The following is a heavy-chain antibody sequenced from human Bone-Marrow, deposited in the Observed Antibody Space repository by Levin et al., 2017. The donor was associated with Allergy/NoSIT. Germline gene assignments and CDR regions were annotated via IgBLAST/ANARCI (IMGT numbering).Heavy chain of an antibody. Sequence: QHGESLKISCAASGFSFSIFAMHWVRQAPGKGLEWVAVIWFDGSEKYYADSMKGRITISRDNSKNTLYLQMKSLRVEDTAVYYCVRGEGDYVGDTFTLWGQGTMVTVSS. CDR1: GFSFSIFA. D-gene: IGHD4-17*01. CDR2: IWFDGSEK. V-gene: IGHV3-33*01. CDR3: VRGEGDYVGDTFTL. J-gene: IGHJ3*01.